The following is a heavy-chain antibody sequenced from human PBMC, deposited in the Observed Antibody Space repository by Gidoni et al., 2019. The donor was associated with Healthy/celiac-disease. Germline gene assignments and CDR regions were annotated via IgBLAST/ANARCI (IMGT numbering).Heavy chain of an antibody. Sequence: QLQLQESGPGLVKPSETLSLTCTVSVGSISSSSYYWGWIRQPPGKGLEWIGSIYYSGSTYYNPSLKSRVTISVDTSKNQFSLKLSSVTAADTAVYYCARQLTAVAGTTHFDYWGQGTLVTVSS. CDR3: ARQLTAVAGTTHFDY. J-gene: IGHJ4*02. D-gene: IGHD6-19*01. V-gene: IGHV4-39*01. CDR1: VGSISSSSYY. CDR2: IYYSGST.